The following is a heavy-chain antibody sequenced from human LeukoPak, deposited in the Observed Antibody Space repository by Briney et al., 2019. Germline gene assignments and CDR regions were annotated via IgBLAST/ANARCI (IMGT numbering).Heavy chain of an antibody. CDR1: GFTFDDYG. CDR2: INWNGGST. D-gene: IGHD3-10*02. V-gene: IGHV3-20*04. J-gene: IGHJ6*04. Sequence: GGSLRPSCAASGFTFDDYGMSWVRQAPGKGLEGVSGINWNGGSTGYADSVKGRFTISRDNAKNSLYLQMNSLRAEDTAVYSCAELGITMIGGVWGKGTTVTISS. CDR3: AELGITMIGGV.